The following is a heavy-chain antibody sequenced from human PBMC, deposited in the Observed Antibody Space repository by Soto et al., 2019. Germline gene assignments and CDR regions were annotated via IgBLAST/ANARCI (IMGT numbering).Heavy chain of an antibody. V-gene: IGHV4-30-2*01. CDR3: ARGVGATYVDY. Sequence: PSETLSLTCAVSGGSISSGGYSWSWIRQPPGKGLEWIGYIYHSGSTYYNPSLKSRVTISVDRSKNQFSLKLSSVTAADTAVYYCARGVGATYVDYWGQRTLVT. CDR2: IYHSGST. J-gene: IGHJ4*02. CDR1: GGSISSGGYS. D-gene: IGHD1-26*01.